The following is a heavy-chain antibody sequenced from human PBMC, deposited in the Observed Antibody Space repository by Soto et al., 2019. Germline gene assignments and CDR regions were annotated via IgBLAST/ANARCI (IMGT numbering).Heavy chain of an antibody. CDR2: IWYDGSNK. J-gene: IGHJ6*02. CDR3: AKDRNRDYYYGMDV. V-gene: IGHV3-33*06. Sequence: SLRLSCAASGFTFSSYGMHWVRQAPGKGLEWVAVIWYDGSNKYYADSVKGRFTISRDNSKNTLYLQMNSLRAEDTAVYYCAKDRNRDYYYGMDVWGQGTTVTVSS. CDR1: GFTFSSYG.